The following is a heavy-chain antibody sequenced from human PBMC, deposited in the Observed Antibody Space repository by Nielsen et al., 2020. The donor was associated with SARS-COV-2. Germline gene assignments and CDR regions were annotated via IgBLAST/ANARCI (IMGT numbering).Heavy chain of an antibody. CDR3: ARGGSYDFWGGADY. CDR1: EFIFGSYV. J-gene: IGHJ4*02. D-gene: IGHD3-3*01. CDR2: SWYDGGKK. V-gene: IGHV3-33*01. Sequence: SLNISCAASEFIFGSYVMHWVRPAPGKGLEWVSASWYDGGKKYYADSVKGRFTISRDNSNNTFYLQMNSLRADDTAVYYCARGGSYDFWGGADYWGQGTLVTVSS.